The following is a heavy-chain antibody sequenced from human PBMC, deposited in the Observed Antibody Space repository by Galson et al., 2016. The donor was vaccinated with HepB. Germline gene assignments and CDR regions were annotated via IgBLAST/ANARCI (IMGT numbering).Heavy chain of an antibody. CDR3: AKLPSRYYGSGAGYGMDL. J-gene: IGHJ6*02. V-gene: IGHV3-23*01. CDR1: GFTFTNYA. D-gene: IGHD3-10*01. Sequence: SLRLSCAASGFTFTNYAMTWVRQAPGKGLQWVSGISGSINATYYADSVKGRFIISRDDSKNTLYLQMHSLRAEDTALYYCAKLPSRYYGSGAGYGMDLWGQGTTVTVSS. CDR2: ISGSINAT.